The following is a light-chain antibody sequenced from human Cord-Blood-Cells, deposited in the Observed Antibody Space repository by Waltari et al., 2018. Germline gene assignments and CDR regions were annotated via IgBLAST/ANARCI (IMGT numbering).Light chain of an antibody. CDR3: QQRSNWPPWYT. CDR2: DAS. V-gene: IGKV3-11*01. CDR1: QSVRSY. Sequence: EIVLTQSPATLSLSPGERATLSCRASQSVRSYLAWYQQKPGQAPRLLIYDASNRVTGIPARFSGSGSGTDFTLTISSLEPEDFAVYYCQQRSNWPPWYTFGQGTKLEIK. J-gene: IGKJ2*01.